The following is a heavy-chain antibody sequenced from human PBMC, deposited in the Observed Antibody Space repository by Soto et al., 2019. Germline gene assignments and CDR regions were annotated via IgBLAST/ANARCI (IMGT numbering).Heavy chain of an antibody. D-gene: IGHD2-15*01. CDR2: INPSGGST. V-gene: IGHV1-46*01. CDR1: GYTFSSQY. J-gene: IGHJ5*02. CDR3: ARDGDCSGGSCSTNYWFDP. Sequence: ASVKVSCKASGYTFSSQYMNWVRQAPGQGLEWMGIINPSGGSTSSAQKFQGRLTLTRDISTSTFYMELSSLRSEDTAVYYCARDGDCSGGSCSTNYWFDPWGQGTLVTSPQ.